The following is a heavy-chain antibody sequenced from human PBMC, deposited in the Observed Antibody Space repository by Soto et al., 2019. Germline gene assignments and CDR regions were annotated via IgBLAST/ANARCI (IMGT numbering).Heavy chain of an antibody. V-gene: IGHV3-30*18. CDR1: GFTFSSYG. D-gene: IGHD3-9*01. Sequence: GGSLRLSCAASGFTFSSYGMHWVRQAPGKGLEWVAVISYDGSNKYYADSVKGRFTISRDNSKNTLYLQMNSLRAEDTAVYYCAKEADYDILTGYNWFDPWGQGTLVTVSS. CDR2: ISYDGSNK. CDR3: AKEADYDILTGYNWFDP. J-gene: IGHJ5*02.